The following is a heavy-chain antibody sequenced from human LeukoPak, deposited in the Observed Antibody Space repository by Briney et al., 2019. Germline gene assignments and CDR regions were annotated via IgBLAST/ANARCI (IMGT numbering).Heavy chain of an antibody. D-gene: IGHD6-13*01. J-gene: IGHJ4*02. CDR1: GYTFTAYY. V-gene: IGHV1-2*06. Sequence: ASVKVSCKASGYTFTAYYIHWVRQAPGQGLGWMGRINPNSGGANYAQKFQGTVTMTRDTSINTAYMELRWLKSDDTAVYYCARDHLAAAGSGGWGQGTLVTVSS. CDR3: ARDHLAAAGSGG. CDR2: INPNSGGA.